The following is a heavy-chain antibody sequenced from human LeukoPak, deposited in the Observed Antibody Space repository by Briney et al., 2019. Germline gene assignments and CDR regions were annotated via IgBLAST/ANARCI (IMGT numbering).Heavy chain of an antibody. J-gene: IGHJ6*03. D-gene: IGHD6-13*01. Sequence: SVKVSCKASGGTFSSYAISWVRQAPGQGLEWMGGIIPIFGTANYAQKFQGRVTITADESTSTAYMELSSLRSEDTAVYYCARGWYRNYYMDVWGKGTTVTISS. CDR3: ARGWYRNYYMDV. CDR2: IIPIFGTA. V-gene: IGHV1-69*13. CDR1: GGTFSSYA.